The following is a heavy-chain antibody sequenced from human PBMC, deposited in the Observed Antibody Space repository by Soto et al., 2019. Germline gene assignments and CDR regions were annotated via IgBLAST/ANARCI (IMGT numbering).Heavy chain of an antibody. J-gene: IGHJ4*02. V-gene: IGHV3-23*01. CDR1: GFTFSSYA. Sequence: PGGSLRLSCAASGFTFSSYAMSWVRQAPGKGLEWVSGISGRSGSTNYADSVKGRFTIFRDNSKNTLYLQMDSLRAEDTVVYYCAKGSRTSWSELDYWGQGTLVTVSS. CDR3: AKGSRTSWSELDY. D-gene: IGHD2-2*01. CDR2: ISGRSGST.